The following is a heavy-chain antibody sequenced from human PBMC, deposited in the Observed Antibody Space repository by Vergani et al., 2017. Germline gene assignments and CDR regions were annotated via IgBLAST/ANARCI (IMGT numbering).Heavy chain of an antibody. CDR1: GFTVSSNY. CDR3: ASGWELPPFDY. Sequence: EVQLVESGGGLVQPGGSLRLSCAASGFTVSSNYMSWARQAPGKGLEWVSVIYSGGSTYYADSVKGRFTISRDNSKNTLYLQMNSLRAEDTAVYYCASGWELPPFDYWGQGTLVTVSS. D-gene: IGHD1-26*01. CDR2: IYSGGST. V-gene: IGHV3-66*01. J-gene: IGHJ4*02.